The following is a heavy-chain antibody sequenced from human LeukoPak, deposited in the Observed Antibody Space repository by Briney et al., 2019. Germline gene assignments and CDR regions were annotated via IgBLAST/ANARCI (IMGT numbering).Heavy chain of an antibody. CDR1: GFTFGSYG. Sequence: GGSLRLSCAASGFTFGSYGMHWVRQAPGKGLEWVAVISYDGSNKYYADSVKGRFTISRDNSKNTLYLQMNSLRAEDTAVYYCAKQLDVATPSFDYWGQGTLVTVSS. CDR2: ISYDGSNK. D-gene: IGHD5-12*01. CDR3: AKQLDVATPSFDY. V-gene: IGHV3-30*18. J-gene: IGHJ4*02.